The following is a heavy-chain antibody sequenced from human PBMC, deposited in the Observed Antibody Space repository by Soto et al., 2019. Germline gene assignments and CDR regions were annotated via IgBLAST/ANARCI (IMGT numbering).Heavy chain of an antibody. J-gene: IGHJ5*02. CDR2: IHPSDFDT. CDR3: AIHSTGYEDS. CDR1: GYSFTSYW. D-gene: IGHD5-12*01. V-gene: IGHV5-51*01. Sequence: ESLKISCKGSGYSFTSYWIGWVRQMPGKGPEWMGIIHPSDFDTRYSPSFQGQVTISADKSISTAYLQWSSLRASDTAMYYCAIHSTGYEDSWGQGTLVTVSS.